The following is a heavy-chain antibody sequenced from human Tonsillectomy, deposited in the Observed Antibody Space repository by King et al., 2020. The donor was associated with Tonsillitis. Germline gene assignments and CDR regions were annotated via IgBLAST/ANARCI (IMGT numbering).Heavy chain of an antibody. J-gene: IGHJ3*02. D-gene: IGHD4-17*01. V-gene: IGHV4-61*02. Sequence: QLQESGPGLVKPSQNLSLICTVSGGSISSGSDYWSWIRQPAGKGLEWIGRLYTSGSINYNPSLESRVTMSVDTSKNQFSLKLTSVTAADTAVYYCAYGDFEDTFDIWGQGTVVTVSS. CDR1: GGSISSGSDY. CDR2: LYTSGSI. CDR3: AYGDFEDTFDI.